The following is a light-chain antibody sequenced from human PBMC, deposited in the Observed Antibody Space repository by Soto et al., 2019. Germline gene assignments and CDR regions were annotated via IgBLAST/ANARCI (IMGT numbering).Light chain of an antibody. J-gene: IGKJ3*01. CDR1: QDISNY. V-gene: IGKV1-33*01. CDR3: PQYDNLPREFRVT. CDR2: DAS. Sequence: DIQMTQSPSSLSASVGDRVTITCQASQDISNYLNWYQQKPGKAPKLLIYDASNLETGVPSRFSGSGSGTDFTFTISSLQPEDIATYYCPQYDNLPREFRVTFGPGTKVDIK.